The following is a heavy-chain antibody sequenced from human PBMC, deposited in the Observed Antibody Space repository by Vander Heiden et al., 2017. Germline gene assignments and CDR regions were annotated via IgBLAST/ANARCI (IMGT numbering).Heavy chain of an antibody. CDR3: ARTVSLNYGMDV. V-gene: IGHV3-53*01. CDR2: IYSGGST. J-gene: IGHJ6*02. Sequence: EVQLVESGGGLIQPGGSLRLSCAASGFTVSSNYMSWVRQAPGKGLEWVSVIYSGGSTYYADSVKGRLTISRDNSKNTLYLQMNSLRAEDTAVYYCARTVSLNYGMDVWGQGTTVTVSS. D-gene: IGHD3-16*02. CDR1: GFTVSSNY.